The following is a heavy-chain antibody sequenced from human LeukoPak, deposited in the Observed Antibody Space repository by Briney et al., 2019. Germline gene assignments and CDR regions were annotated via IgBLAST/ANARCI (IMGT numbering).Heavy chain of an antibody. CDR1: GGTFTSYA. V-gene: IGHV1-69*04. D-gene: IGHD1/OR15-1a*01. CDR2: IIPILGIA. CDR3: ARFGTAATQVWTGY. Sequence: GASVKVSCKASGGTFTSYAISWVRQAPGQGLEWMGRIIPILGIANYAQKFQGRVTITADKSTSTAYVELSSLRSEDTAVYYCARFGTAATQVWTGYWGQGTLVTVSS. J-gene: IGHJ4*02.